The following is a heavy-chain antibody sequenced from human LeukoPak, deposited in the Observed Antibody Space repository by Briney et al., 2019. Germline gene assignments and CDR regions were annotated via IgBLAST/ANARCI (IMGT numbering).Heavy chain of an antibody. Sequence: PGGSLRLSCVASGLTFGGQWLNWVRQAPGQGLEWVANIKHGGGEKFYVDSVKGRFTISRDDGQNSLSLHMNNVTVEDTAVYYCGYTNNFYHWGQGALVDVSA. CDR2: IKHGGGEK. CDR3: GYTNNFYH. CDR1: GLTFGGQW. V-gene: IGHV3-7*01. J-gene: IGHJ4*02. D-gene: IGHD3-16*02.